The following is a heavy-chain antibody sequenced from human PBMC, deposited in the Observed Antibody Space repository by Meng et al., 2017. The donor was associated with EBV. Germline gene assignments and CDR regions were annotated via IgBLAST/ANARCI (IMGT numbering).Heavy chain of an antibody. D-gene: IGHD6-19*01. Sequence: QVQLVQSGAGVKKPGASVNVTCKASGYTFTGYYMLWVRQAPGQGLEWMGRINPNSGGTNYAQKFQGRVTMTRDTSISTAYMELSRLRSDDTAVYYCARVGIAVAGTGDYWGQGTLVTVSS. V-gene: IGHV1-2*06. CDR1: GYTFTGYY. CDR3: ARVGIAVAGTGDY. J-gene: IGHJ4*02. CDR2: INPNSGGT.